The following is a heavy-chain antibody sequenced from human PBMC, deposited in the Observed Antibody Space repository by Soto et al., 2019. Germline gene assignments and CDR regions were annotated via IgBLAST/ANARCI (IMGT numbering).Heavy chain of an antibody. CDR3: ARYYDFWSGYYTRWFDP. CDR2: IYYGGST. J-gene: IGHJ5*02. Sequence: QVQLQESGPGLVKPSQTLSLTCTVSGGSISSGGYYWSWIRQHPGKGLEWIGYIYYGGSTYYNPSLKSRVTISVDTSKNQFSLKLSSVTAADTAVYYCARYYDFWSGYYTRWFDPWGQGTLVTVSS. D-gene: IGHD3-3*01. CDR1: GGSISSGGYY. V-gene: IGHV4-31*03.